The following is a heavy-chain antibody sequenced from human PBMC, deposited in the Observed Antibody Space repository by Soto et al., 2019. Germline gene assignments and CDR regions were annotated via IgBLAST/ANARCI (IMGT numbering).Heavy chain of an antibody. CDR3: AHRNVNAGTAP. V-gene: IGHV2-5*01. CDR1: GLSLSTSGVG. Sequence: QITLKESGPPLVKPTQTLTLTCTFSGLSLSTSGVGVGWIRQPPGKALEWLALIYWNDDKHYSPSLKTRLTITKDTSKNQVVLTMTNMDPVDTATYYCAHRNVNAGTAPWGQGTLVTVSS. J-gene: IGHJ5*02. CDR2: IYWNDDK. D-gene: IGHD1-1*01.